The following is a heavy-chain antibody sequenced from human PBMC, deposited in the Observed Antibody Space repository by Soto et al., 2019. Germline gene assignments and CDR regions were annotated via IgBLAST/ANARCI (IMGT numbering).Heavy chain of an antibody. D-gene: IGHD2-2*01. Sequence: QVQLVESGGGLVKPGGSLRLSCAPSGFTFSDYYMSWIRQAPGKGLEWVSYISSSGTTIYYAASVKGRFTISRDNAKNSLYLQVNSLRADDSAMYYCARDGLCSSSSCPSSAAFDIWGQGTMVTVSS. CDR3: ARDGLCSSSSCPSSAAFDI. CDR2: ISSSGTTI. V-gene: IGHV3-11*01. J-gene: IGHJ3*02. CDR1: GFTFSDYY.